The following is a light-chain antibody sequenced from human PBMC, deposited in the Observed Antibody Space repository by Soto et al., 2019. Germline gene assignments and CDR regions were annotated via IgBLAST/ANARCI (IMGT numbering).Light chain of an antibody. V-gene: IGLV3-1*01. J-gene: IGLJ3*02. CDR2: QDT. CDR1: KLGDKY. CDR3: QAWDSSTAGV. Sequence: SYELAQPPSVSVSPGQTASITCSGDKLGDKYACWYQQRPGQSPVLLIYQDTKRPSGIPLRFSGSTSGNTATLTITGTQAMDEADYYCQAWDSSTAGVFGGGTQLTVL.